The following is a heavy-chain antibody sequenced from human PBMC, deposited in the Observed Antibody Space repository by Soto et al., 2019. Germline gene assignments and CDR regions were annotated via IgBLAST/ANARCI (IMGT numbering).Heavy chain of an antibody. D-gene: IGHD5-18*01. J-gene: IGHJ4*02. CDR1: GGTFSSYA. CDR2: IIPIFGTA. Sequence: QVQLVQSGAEVKKPGSSVKVSCKVSGGTFSSYAISWVRQAPGQGLEWMGGIIPIFGTANYAQKFQGRVTITADESTSTAYMELSSLRSEDTAVYYCARGSPAPYSYGYGLFDYWGQGTLVTVSS. CDR3: ARGSPAPYSYGYGLFDY. V-gene: IGHV1-69*01.